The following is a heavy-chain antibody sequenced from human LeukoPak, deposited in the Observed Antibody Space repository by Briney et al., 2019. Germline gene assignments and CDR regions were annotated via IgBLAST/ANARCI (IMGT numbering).Heavy chain of an antibody. CDR1: GYTFTSYG. J-gene: IGHJ4*02. CDR3: ARVPLAARGTYYFDY. Sequence: GASVKVSCKASGYTFTSYGISWVRQAPGQGLEWMGWISAYNGNTNYAQKLQGRVTITADESTSTAYMELSSLRSEDTAVYYCARVPLAARGTYYFDYWGQGTLVTVSS. CDR2: ISAYNGNT. V-gene: IGHV1-18*01. D-gene: IGHD6-6*01.